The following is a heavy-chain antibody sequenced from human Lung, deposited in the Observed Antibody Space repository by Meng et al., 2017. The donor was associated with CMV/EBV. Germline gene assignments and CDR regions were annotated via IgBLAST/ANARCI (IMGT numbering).Heavy chain of an antibody. D-gene: IGHD6-19*01. CDR2: IYTSGTT. CDR3: ARAEADTGNFDY. J-gene: IGHJ4*02. V-gene: IGHV4-4*07. CDR1: GGSISSHY. Sequence: QLPEPGLGLVNPLAPLSLTFTGSGGSISSHYWSWIRQSAGKGLEWIGRIYTSGTTIYNPSLKSRLTLSLDTSKNQFSLKLNSVTAADTAVYYCARAEADTGNFDYWGQGTLVTVSS.